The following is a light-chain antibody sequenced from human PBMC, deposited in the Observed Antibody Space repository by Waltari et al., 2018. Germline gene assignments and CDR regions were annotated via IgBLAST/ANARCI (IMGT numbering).Light chain of an antibody. CDR2: AVS. J-gene: IGKJ4*01. V-gene: IGKV1-12*01. CDR3: QQANSFPL. Sequence: DIQMTQSPSSVSASVGDRVTITCRASLGISSFIAWYQQRPGKAPNLLIYAVSSLQSGVPSRFTGGGSGTDFTLTISSLQPEDFATYYCQQANSFPLFGGGTKVEIK. CDR1: LGISSF.